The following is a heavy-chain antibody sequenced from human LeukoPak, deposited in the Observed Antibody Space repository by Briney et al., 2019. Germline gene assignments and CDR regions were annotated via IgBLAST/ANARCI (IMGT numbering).Heavy chain of an antibody. CDR2: IYYSGST. V-gene: IGHV4-39*07. J-gene: IGHJ6*03. CDR1: GGSISSSSYY. CDR3: TSDHGIAVAGTDDYYYYMDV. D-gene: IGHD6-19*01. Sequence: SETLSLTCTVSGGSISSSSYYWGWIRQPPGKGLEWIGSIYYSGSTYYNPSLKRRVTISVDTSKNQFSLKLSSVTAADTAVYYCTSDHGIAVAGTDDYYYYMDVWGKGTTVTVSS.